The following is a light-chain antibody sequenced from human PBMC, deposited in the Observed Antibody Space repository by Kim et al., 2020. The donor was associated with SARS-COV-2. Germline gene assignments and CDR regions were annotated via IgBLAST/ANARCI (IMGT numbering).Light chain of an antibody. V-gene: IGKV1-39*01. CDR3: QQSFGTPLT. J-gene: IGKJ4*01. CDR2: AAS. Sequence: IQVTQSPSSLSASVGDRVTIACRASLDINNYLHWYQQQPGKAPKLLIYAASSLQSGVPSRFIGSGSGTDYTLTITALQPEDFATYFFQQSFGTPLTFGGGTKVDIK. CDR1: LDINNY.